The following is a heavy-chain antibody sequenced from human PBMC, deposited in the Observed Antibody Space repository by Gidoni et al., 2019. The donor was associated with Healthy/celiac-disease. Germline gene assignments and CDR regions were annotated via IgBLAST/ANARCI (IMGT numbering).Heavy chain of an antibody. D-gene: IGHD6-19*01. CDR3: ARSSGWYPHYFDY. CDR2: ISSSSSTI. CDR1: GFPFSSYS. J-gene: IGHJ4*02. Sequence: EVQLLEYGGGLVQPGGSLRLSCATYGFPFSSYSMNWVRQAPGKGLEWFSYISSSSSTIYYADSVKGRFTISRDNAKNSLYLQMNSLRAEDTAVYYCARSSGWYPHYFDYWGQGTLVTVSS. V-gene: IGHV3-48*01.